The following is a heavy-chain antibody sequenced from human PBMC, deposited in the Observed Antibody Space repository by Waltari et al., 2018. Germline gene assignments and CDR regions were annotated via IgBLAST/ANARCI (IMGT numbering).Heavy chain of an antibody. D-gene: IGHD3-10*01. CDR2: ISGSGGST. CDR1: GFSFSTYA. CDR3: AKARGAGSHSAYYFDS. J-gene: IGHJ4*02. Sequence: EVQLLECGGGLVQPGGSMRLSCAASGFSFSTYAMSWVRPAPGKGLECVSRISGSGGSTDYAKSVKGRFTIFKDHSKSTLHLEMNSLRAEDTAVYYCAKARGAGSHSAYYFDSWGQGTLVTVSS. V-gene: IGHV3-23*01.